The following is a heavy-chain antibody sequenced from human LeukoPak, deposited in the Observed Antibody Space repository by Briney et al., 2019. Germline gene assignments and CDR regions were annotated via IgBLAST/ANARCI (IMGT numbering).Heavy chain of an antibody. Sequence: PSETLSLTCAVYGGSFSGYYWSWIRQPPGKGLEWIGEINHSGSTNYNPSLKSRVTISVDTSKNQFSLKLSSVTAADTAVYYCASRRRRYSSSWCRPYDYWGQGTLVTVSS. CDR3: ASRRRRYSSSWCRPYDY. D-gene: IGHD6-13*01. CDR1: GGSFSGYY. V-gene: IGHV4-34*01. J-gene: IGHJ4*02. CDR2: INHSGST.